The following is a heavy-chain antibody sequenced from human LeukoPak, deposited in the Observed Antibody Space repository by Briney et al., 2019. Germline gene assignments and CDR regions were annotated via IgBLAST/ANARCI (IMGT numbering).Heavy chain of an antibody. V-gene: IGHV4-4*07. CDR3: ARGAGWYNY. J-gene: IGHJ4*02. Sequence: SETLSLTCTVSGGSITSNSWSWIRQPAGKGLEWIGRIYTSGSTNYNPSLKSRVTISIDTSKKQFSLKVSSVTAADTAVYYCARGAGWYNYWGQGTLVTVSS. D-gene: IGHD6-19*01. CDR1: GGSITSNS. CDR2: IYTSGST.